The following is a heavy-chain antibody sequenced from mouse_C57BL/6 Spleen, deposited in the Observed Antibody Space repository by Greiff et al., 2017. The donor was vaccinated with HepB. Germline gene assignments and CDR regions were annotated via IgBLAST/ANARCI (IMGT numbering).Heavy chain of an antibody. Sequence: EVQLQQSGPGMVKPSQSLSLTCTVPGYSITSGYDWHWIRHFPGNKLEWMGYISYSGSTNYNPSLKSRISITHDTSKNHFFLKLNSVTTEDTATYYCARGGYGYAMDYWGQGTSVTVSS. D-gene: IGHD2-2*01. V-gene: IGHV3-1*01. CDR2: ISYSGST. CDR3: ARGGYGYAMDY. CDR1: GYSITSGYD. J-gene: IGHJ4*01.